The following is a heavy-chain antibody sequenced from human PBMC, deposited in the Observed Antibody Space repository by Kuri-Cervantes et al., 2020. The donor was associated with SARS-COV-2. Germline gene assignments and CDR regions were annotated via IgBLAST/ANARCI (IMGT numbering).Heavy chain of an antibody. J-gene: IGHJ3*02. Sequence: GGSLRLSCAASGFTFSSYCMSWVRQAPGKGLEGVANIKQDGSEKYYVDSVKGRFTISRDNAKNSLYLQMNSLRAEDTAVYYCARDRYSSSWYFVGAFDIWGQGTMVTVSS. CDR1: GFTFSSYC. CDR3: ARDRYSSSWYFVGAFDI. D-gene: IGHD6-13*01. V-gene: IGHV3-7*01. CDR2: IKQDGSEK.